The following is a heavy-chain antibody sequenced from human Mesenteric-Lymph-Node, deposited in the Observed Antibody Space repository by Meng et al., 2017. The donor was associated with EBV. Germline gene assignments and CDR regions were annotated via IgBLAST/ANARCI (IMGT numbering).Heavy chain of an antibody. D-gene: IGHD6-19*01. V-gene: IGHV3-23*04. CDR1: GFTFSAYS. Sequence: LLVVEAGGGLAHPRGSLIPSCAASGFTFSAYSMTWVRQAPGKELEWVSGMSGSGLTTYYAESVKGRFIISRDNSKSAVYLQMSSLRAEDTAIYYCAKGGVAGTALEYWGQGTLVTVSS. J-gene: IGHJ4*02. CDR3: AKGGVAGTALEY. CDR2: MSGSGLTT.